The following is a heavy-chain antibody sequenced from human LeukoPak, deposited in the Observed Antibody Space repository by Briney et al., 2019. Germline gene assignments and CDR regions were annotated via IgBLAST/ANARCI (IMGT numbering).Heavy chain of an antibody. Sequence: GGSLRLSCAASGFTFSSYWMSWVRQAPGKGLEWVANIKQDGSEKYYVDSVKGRFTISRDNAKNSLYLQMSSLRAEDTAVYYCARDTYDSSGYYAHLNYWGQGTLVTVSS. J-gene: IGHJ4*02. CDR1: GFTFSSYW. V-gene: IGHV3-7*01. CDR3: ARDTYDSSGYYAHLNY. D-gene: IGHD3-22*01. CDR2: IKQDGSEK.